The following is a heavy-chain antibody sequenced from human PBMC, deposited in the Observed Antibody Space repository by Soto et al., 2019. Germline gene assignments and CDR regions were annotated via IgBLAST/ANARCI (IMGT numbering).Heavy chain of an antibody. Sequence: GGSLRLSCAAAGFTFSDYDMSWIRQAPGQGLEWISYISGSGSTMYYADSVKGRFTISRDNAKGSVYLQMSGLRAEDTAVYYCARLGLFDYWGRGILVTVSS. CDR2: ISGSGSTM. V-gene: IGHV3-11*01. CDR3: ARLGLFDY. CDR1: GFTFSDYD. D-gene: IGHD2-21*02. J-gene: IGHJ4*02.